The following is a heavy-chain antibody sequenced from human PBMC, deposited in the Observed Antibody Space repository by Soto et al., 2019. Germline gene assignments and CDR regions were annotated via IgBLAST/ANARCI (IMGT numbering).Heavy chain of an antibody. CDR3: ARVSKTFTVTSTYYYYGMDV. V-gene: IGHV4-59*01. CDR2: IYYSGST. D-gene: IGHD4-17*01. Sequence: PSETLSLTCTVSGGSISSYYWSWIRQPPGKGLERIGYIYYSGSTNYNPSLKSRVTISVDTSKNQFSLKLSSVTAADTAVYYCARVSKTFTVTSTYYYYGMDVWGQGTTVTVSS. J-gene: IGHJ6*02. CDR1: GGSISSYY.